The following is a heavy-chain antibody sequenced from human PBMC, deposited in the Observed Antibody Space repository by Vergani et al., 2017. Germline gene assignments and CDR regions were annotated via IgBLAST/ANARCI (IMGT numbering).Heavy chain of an antibody. CDR2: ISAYNGNT. V-gene: IGHV1-18*01. Sequence: QVQLVQSGAEVKKPGASVKVSCKASGYTFTSYGISWVRQAPGQGLEWMGWISAYNGNTNYAQKLQGRVTMTTDTSTSTAYMELRSLRPDDTAVYYCARGPVYYDSSGYYYQYFDYGGQGTLVTVSS. D-gene: IGHD3-22*01. J-gene: IGHJ4*02. CDR3: ARGPVYYDSSGYYYQYFDY. CDR1: GYTFTSYG.